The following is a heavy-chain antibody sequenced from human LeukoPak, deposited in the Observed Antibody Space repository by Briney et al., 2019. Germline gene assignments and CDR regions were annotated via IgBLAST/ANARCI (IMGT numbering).Heavy chain of an antibody. CDR1: GFTVSSNY. Sequence: QPGGSLRLSCAASGFTVSSNYMNWVRQAPGKGLEWVSVIYSGGSTYYADSVRGRFTISRDNSKNTLYLQMNSLRAEDTAVYYCARDGCSSTSCYVDYWGQRTLVTVSS. CDR3: ARDGCSSTSCYVDY. J-gene: IGHJ4*02. D-gene: IGHD2-2*01. CDR2: IYSGGST. V-gene: IGHV3-66*01.